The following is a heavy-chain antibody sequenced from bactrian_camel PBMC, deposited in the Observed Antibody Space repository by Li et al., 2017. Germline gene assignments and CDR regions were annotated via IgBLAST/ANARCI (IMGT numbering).Heavy chain of an antibody. V-gene: IGHV3-2*01. D-gene: IGHD2*01. CDR3: ATPVFGSWDY. CDR2: IYTGGGST. J-gene: IGHJ4*01. Sequence: HVQLVESGGGLVQPGGSLRLSCAASGYTFSTFSNYYMSWVRQAPGKGLEWVSSIYTGGGSTYYADSVKGRFTISRDNAENTLYLQLNSLKTEDTAMYYCATPVFGSWDYWGQGTQVTVS. CDR1: GYTFSTFSNYY.